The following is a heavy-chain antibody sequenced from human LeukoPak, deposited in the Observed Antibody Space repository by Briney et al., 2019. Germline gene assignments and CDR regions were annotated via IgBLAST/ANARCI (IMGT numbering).Heavy chain of an antibody. V-gene: IGHV1-24*01. J-gene: IGHJ6*02. Sequence: GSVKVSCKVSGYTLTELSMHWVRQAPGNGREWMGGFDPEDGETIYAQKFQGRVTMTEDPSTDTAYMELSRLRSEDTSVYYCATVRYYYGMDVWGQGPTVTVPS. CDR2: FDPEDGET. CDR3: ATVRYYYGMDV. CDR1: GYTLTELS.